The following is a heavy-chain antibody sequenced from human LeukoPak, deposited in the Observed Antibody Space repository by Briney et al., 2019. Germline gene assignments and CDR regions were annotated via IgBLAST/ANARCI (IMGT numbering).Heavy chain of an antibody. CDR3: AEGYCSSTSCPHPIDY. Sequence: GGSLRLSCAASGFTFSSYAMSWVRQAPGKGLEWVSAISGSGGSTYYADSVKGRFTISRDNSKNTLYLQMNSLRAEDTAVYYCAEGYCSSTSCPHPIDYWGQGTLVTVSS. CDR2: ISGSGGST. J-gene: IGHJ4*02. CDR1: GFTFSSYA. D-gene: IGHD2-2*01. V-gene: IGHV3-23*01.